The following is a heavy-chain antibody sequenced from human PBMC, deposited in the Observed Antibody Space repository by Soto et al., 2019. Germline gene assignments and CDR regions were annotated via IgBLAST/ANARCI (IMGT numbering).Heavy chain of an antibody. V-gene: IGHV4-30-4*01. CDR1: GGSISSGNYY. CDR3: ATMGTPATGLYYFDY. J-gene: IGHJ4*02. CDR2: ISYSGSA. D-gene: IGHD2-15*01. Sequence: QVQLQESGPGLVKPSQTLSLTCTVSGGSISSGNYYWSWIRQPPGKGLEWIGFISYSGSAYYNPSLKRRVPISVDTSKNQFSLNLSFVTAADTAVYYCATMGTPATGLYYFDYWGQGTLVTVSS.